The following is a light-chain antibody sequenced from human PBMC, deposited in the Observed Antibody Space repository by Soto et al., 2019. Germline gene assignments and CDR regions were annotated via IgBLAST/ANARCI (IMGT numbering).Light chain of an antibody. CDR1: QSVSNN. CDR3: QQYNNWPRT. J-gene: IGKJ1*01. Sequence: EIVMTQSPATLSVPPGERATLSCRASQSVSNNLAWYQQKPGQAPRFLIYGASTRATGIPAGFSGSGSGTEFTLTISSLQSEDFAVYYCQQYNNWPRTFGQGTKVDIK. CDR2: GAS. V-gene: IGKV3-15*01.